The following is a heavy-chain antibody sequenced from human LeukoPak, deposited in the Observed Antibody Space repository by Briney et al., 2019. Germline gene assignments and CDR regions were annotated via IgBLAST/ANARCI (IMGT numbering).Heavy chain of an antibody. CDR2: IYYSGST. D-gene: IGHD6-19*01. Sequence: SETLSLTCTVSGGSISSSSYYWGWIRQPPGKGLEWIGSIYYSGSTYYNPSLKSRVTISVDTSKNQFSLKLNSVTAADTAVYYCARGWYSSGRRFDYWGQGTLVTVSS. CDR3: ARGWYSSGRRFDY. V-gene: IGHV4-39*07. J-gene: IGHJ4*02. CDR1: GGSISSSSYY.